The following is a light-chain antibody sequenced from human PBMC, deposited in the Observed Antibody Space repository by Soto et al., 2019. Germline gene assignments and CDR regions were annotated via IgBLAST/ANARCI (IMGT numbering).Light chain of an antibody. CDR1: SSNIGSNT. V-gene: IGLV1-44*01. CDR2: SNN. Sequence: QSVLTQPPSASGTPGQRVTISCSGSSSNIGSNTVNWYQQLPGTAPKLLIYSNNQRPSGVPDRFSGSKSGTSASLAISGLQSGDEGDYYCAAWDDSLNAWVFGGGAKLTV. CDR3: AAWDDSLNAWV. J-gene: IGLJ3*02.